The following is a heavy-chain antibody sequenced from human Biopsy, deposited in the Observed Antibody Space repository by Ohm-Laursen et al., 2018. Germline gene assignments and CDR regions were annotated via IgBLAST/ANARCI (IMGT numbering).Heavy chain of an antibody. D-gene: IGHD4/OR15-4a*01. CDR3: ARGANPFHY. V-gene: IGHV3-48*03. CDR1: GVTLSGHG. CDR2: MSRSGDTI. J-gene: IGHJ4*02. Sequence: SLRLSCAASGVTLSGHGMHWVRQAPGKGLEWVSYMSRSGDTIYYADSVKGRFTISRDNTKNSLYLQMNSLRADDTAVYYCARGANPFHYWGRGTLVTVSS.